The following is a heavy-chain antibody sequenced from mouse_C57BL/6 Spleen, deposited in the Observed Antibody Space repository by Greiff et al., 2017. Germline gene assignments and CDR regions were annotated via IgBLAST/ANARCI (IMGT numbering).Heavy chain of an antibody. Sequence: VMLVESGAELVKPGASVKISCKASGYAFSSYWMNWVKQRPGKGLEWIGQIYPGDGDTNYNGKFKGKATLTADKSSSTAYMQLSSLTSEDSAVYFCARGGNGYDPYWGQGTLVTVSA. V-gene: IGHV1-80*01. CDR2: IYPGDGDT. D-gene: IGHD2-2*01. J-gene: IGHJ3*01. CDR1: GYAFSSYW. CDR3: ARGGNGYDPY.